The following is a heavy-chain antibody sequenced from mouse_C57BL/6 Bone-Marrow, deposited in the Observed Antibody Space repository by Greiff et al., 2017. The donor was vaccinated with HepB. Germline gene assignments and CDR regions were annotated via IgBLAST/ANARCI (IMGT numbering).Heavy chain of an antibody. CDR2: IWGGGST. Sequence: VKLMESGPGLVAPSQSLSITCTVSGFSLTSYGVDWVRQPPGKGLEWLGVIWGGGSTNYNSALMSRLSISKDNSKSQVFLKMNSLQTDDTAMYYCANHGRGSWDYWYFDVWGTGTTVTVSS. CDR1: GFSLTSYG. D-gene: IGHD4-1*01. V-gene: IGHV2-9*01. CDR3: ANHGRGSWDYWYFDV. J-gene: IGHJ1*03.